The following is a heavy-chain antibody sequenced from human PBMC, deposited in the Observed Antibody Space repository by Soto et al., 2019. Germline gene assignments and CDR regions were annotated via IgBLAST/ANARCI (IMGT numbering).Heavy chain of an antibody. Sequence: EVQLVESGGGLVKPGGSLRLSCTASGFTFSSNSFNWVRQAPGKGLEWVSSISTSSTYIYYADAVKGRFTVSRDNARDSLYLQMRSLRAEDTAVYYCAIILRYNLLAPHYGMAVWGQGTTVTVSS. CDR3: AIILRYNLLAPHYGMAV. J-gene: IGHJ6*02. CDR2: ISTSSTYI. CDR1: GFTFSSNS. D-gene: IGHD2-8*02. V-gene: IGHV3-21*02.